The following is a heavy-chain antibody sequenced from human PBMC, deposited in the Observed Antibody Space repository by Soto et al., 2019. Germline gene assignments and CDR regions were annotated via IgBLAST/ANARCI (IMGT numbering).Heavy chain of an antibody. D-gene: IGHD1-1*01. Sequence: EVQLVESGGGLVQPGGSLRLSCAASGFTFSSYWMSWVRQAPGKGLEWVANIKQDGSEKYYVDSVKGRFTISRDNAKNSLYLQMNSLRAEDTAVYYCARVNTYLEPYYFDYWGQGTLVTVSS. CDR2: IKQDGSEK. V-gene: IGHV3-7*03. CDR3: ARVNTYLEPYYFDY. J-gene: IGHJ4*02. CDR1: GFTFSSYW.